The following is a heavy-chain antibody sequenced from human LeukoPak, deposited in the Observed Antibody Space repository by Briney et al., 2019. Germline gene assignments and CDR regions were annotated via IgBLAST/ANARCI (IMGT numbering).Heavy chain of an antibody. CDR1: TDSITSNW. CDR2: IEDSGST. CDR3: ARNGYCSGGTCPTWFEP. Sequence: PSETLSLTCAVSTDSITSNWWSWVRQPPGKGLEWIGHIEDSGSTIYNPSLKSRITISVDTSKNQFSLKLRSVTAADTAVYYCARNGYCSGGTCPTWFEPWGQGALVTVSS. V-gene: IGHV4-59*01. J-gene: IGHJ5*02. D-gene: IGHD2-15*01.